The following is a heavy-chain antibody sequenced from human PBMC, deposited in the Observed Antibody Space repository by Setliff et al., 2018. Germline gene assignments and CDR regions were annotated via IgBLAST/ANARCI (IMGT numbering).Heavy chain of an antibody. Sequence: PSETLSLTCAVYGGSFSGYYWNWMRQPPGKGLEWIGEINHSGSTNYNPSLKSRVTTSVDTSKNQFSLNLTSVTVADTAVYYCARRGDINGYYYHEDAFDIWGQGTMVTVSS. J-gene: IGHJ3*02. V-gene: IGHV4-34*01. CDR1: GGSFSGYY. CDR2: INHSGST. CDR3: ARRGDINGYYYHEDAFDI. D-gene: IGHD3-22*01.